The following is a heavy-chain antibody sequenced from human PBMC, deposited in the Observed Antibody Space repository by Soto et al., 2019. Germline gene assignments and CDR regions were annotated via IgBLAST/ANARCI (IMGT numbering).Heavy chain of an antibody. Sequence: SETMSVTWTVAGGYIGSSSDYWGWISQPPGKGLEWIGSIYYSGSIYYNPSLKSRVTISVDTSKNQFSLKLSSVTAAETAVYYCARQSSGWYNWFDPWGQGTLVTVSS. CDR2: IYYSGSI. J-gene: IGHJ5*02. V-gene: IGHV4-39*01. D-gene: IGHD6-19*01. CDR1: GGYIGSSSDY. CDR3: ARQSSGWYNWFDP.